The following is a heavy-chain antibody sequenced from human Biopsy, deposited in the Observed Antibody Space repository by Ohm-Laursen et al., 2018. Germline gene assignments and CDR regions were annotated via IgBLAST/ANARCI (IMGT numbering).Heavy chain of an antibody. CDR1: GGSISSYY. D-gene: IGHD4-23*01. CDR3: ARGSNEYGGLYFPH. J-gene: IGHJ1*01. Sequence: SQTLSLTCIVSGGSISSYYWTWIRQPPGKGLEWIGHISHTGYTSYKSSLKSRVTISLDTSRKHFSLRLTSLAAADTAVYYCARGSNEYGGLYFPHWGQGTLVAVSS. CDR2: ISHTGYT. V-gene: IGHV4-59*08.